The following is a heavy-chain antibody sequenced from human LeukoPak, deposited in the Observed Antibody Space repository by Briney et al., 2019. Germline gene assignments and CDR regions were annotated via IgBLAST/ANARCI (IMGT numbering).Heavy chain of an antibody. CDR3: ARDRRIQLWDSAGEGFDY. J-gene: IGHJ4*02. Sequence: GASVKVSCKASGYTFTSYGISWVRQAPGQGLEWMGWISAYNGNTNYAQKLQGRVTMTTDTSTSTAYMELRSLRSDDTAVYYCARDRRIQLWDSAGEGFDYWGQGTLVTVSS. CDR2: ISAYNGNT. V-gene: IGHV1-18*01. D-gene: IGHD5-18*01. CDR1: GYTFTSYG.